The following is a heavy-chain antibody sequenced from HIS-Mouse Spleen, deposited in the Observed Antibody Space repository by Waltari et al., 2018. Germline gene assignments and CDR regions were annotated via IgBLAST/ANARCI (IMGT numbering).Heavy chain of an antibody. J-gene: IGHJ2*01. CDR3: AREIPYSSSWYDWYFDL. Sequence: QLQLQESGPGLVKPSETLSLTCTVSGGSISSSSYYWGWIRQPPGKGLEWIGGIYYSGSTHANPSLKSRVPIAVDTSKNQFALKLSSVTAADTAVYYCAREIPYSSSWYDWYFDLWGRGTLVTVSS. V-gene: IGHV4-39*07. CDR2: IYYSGST. D-gene: IGHD6-13*01. CDR1: GGSISSSSYY.